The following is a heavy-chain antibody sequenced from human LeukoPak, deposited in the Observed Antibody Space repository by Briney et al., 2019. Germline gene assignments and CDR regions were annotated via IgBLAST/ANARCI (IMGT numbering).Heavy chain of an antibody. CDR3: ARTYYDSSDIYAFDV. CDR1: GGSISSSSYY. D-gene: IGHD3-22*01. V-gene: IGHV4-39*01. Sequence: SETLSLTCTVSGGSISSSSYYWGWIRQPPGKGLEWIGSTHYSGNTYYNPSLKSRVTISVDTSKNQFSLKLSSVTAADTAVYYCARTYYDSSDIYAFDVWGQGTMVTVSS. CDR2: THYSGNT. J-gene: IGHJ3*01.